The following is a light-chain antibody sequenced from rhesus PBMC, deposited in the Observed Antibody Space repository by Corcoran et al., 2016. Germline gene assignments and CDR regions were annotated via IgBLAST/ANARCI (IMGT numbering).Light chain of an antibody. V-gene: IGKV1-22*01. J-gene: IGKJ1*01. CDR2: KAS. CDR1: QSISSW. CDR3: QQYSSSPPT. Sequence: DIQMTQSPSSLSASVGDTVTITCRASQSISSWLAWYQQKPGKAPKLLIYKASTLQSGVPSRFSVSGAGTDVTLTSSSLQSEDFATYYCQQYSSSPPTFGQGTKVEIK.